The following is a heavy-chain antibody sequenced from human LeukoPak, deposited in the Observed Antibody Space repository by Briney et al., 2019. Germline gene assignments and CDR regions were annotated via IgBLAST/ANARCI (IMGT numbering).Heavy chain of an antibody. CDR1: GYSISSASY. V-gene: IGHV4-38-2*01. Sequence: PSETLSLTCAVSGYSISSASYWGWIRQPPGKGLDWMGNIYHSGSPYYNPSLKSRVTISVDTSKNQFSLKLSSVTAADTAVYYCARPISSQGYFGVVIDWGQGTLVTVSS. CDR2: IYHSGSP. CDR3: ARPISSQGYFGVVID. J-gene: IGHJ4*02. D-gene: IGHD3-3*01.